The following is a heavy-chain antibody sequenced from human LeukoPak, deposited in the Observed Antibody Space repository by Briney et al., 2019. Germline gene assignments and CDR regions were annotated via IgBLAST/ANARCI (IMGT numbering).Heavy chain of an antibody. Sequence: GRSLRLSCAASGFTFSSYGMHWVRQAPGKGLEWVAVIWYDGSNKYYADSVKGRFTISRDNSKNTLYLQMNSLRAEDTAVYYCARRSRYCSSTSCYRSVDTAMVNYYYHGMDVWGQGTTVTVSS. V-gene: IGHV3-33*01. J-gene: IGHJ6*02. CDR1: GFTFSSYG. CDR3: ARRSRYCSSTSCYRSVDTAMVNYYYHGMDV. D-gene: IGHD2-2*02. CDR2: IWYDGSNK.